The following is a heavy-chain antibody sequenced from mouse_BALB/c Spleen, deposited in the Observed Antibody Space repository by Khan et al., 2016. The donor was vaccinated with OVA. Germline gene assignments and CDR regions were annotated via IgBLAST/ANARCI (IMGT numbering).Heavy chain of an antibody. V-gene: IGHV1-55*01. Sequence: VQLQESGAELVKPGTSVKLSCKASGYNFTSYWINWVQLRPGQGLEWIGHIYPGSGSTYYNEKFKSKATLTVDTSSSTAYMQLSSLASEDSALYDCARRDYYGSSIAYWGQGTLVTVSA. CDR1: GYNFTSYW. D-gene: IGHD1-1*01. CDR3: ARRDYYGSSIAY. J-gene: IGHJ3*01. CDR2: IYPGSGST.